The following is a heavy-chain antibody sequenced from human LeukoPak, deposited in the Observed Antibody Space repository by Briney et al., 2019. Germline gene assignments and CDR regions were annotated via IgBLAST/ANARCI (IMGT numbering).Heavy chain of an antibody. D-gene: IGHD3-10*01. V-gene: IGHV3-11*06. CDR1: GFTFSDYY. CDR2: ISSSSSYT. CDR3: AREGGPYGSGGSWFDP. J-gene: IGHJ5*02. Sequence: GGSLRLSCAASGFTFSDYYMSWIRQAPGKGLEWVSYISSSSSYTNYADSVKGRFTISRDNAKNSLYLQVNSLRAEDTAVYYCAREGGPYGSGGSWFDPWGQGTLVTVSS.